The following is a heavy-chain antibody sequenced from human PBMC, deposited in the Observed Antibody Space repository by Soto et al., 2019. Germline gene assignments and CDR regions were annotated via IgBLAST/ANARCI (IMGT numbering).Heavy chain of an antibody. Sequence: HPGGSLRLSCAASGFTFSSYWMHWVRQAPGKGLVWVSRINSDGSSTSYADSVKGRFTISRDNAKNTLYLQMNSLRVEDTAVYYSASPPTNLDYGDDNWFDPWGHGSLVTSPQ. CDR3: ASPPTNLDYGDDNWFDP. V-gene: IGHV3-74*01. CDR1: GFTFSSYW. J-gene: IGHJ5*02. D-gene: IGHD4-17*01. CDR2: INSDGSST.